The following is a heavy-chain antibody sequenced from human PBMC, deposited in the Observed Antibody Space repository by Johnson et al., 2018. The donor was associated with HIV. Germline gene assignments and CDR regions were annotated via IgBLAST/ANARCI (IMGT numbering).Heavy chain of an antibody. V-gene: IGHV3-7*01. Sequence: EVQLVESGGGLVQPGGSLRLSCAASGFTFSSYWMSWVRQAPGKGLEWVANIKQDGSEKYYADSVKGRFTISRDNSKNTLYLQMNSLRAEDTAVYYCAKDQGWFGEFMNAFDIWGQGTMVTVSS. J-gene: IGHJ3*02. D-gene: IGHD3-10*01. CDR3: AKDQGWFGEFMNAFDI. CDR2: IKQDGSEK. CDR1: GFTFSSYW.